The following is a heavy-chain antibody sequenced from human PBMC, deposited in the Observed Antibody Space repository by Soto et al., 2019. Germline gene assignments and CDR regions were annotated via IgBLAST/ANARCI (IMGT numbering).Heavy chain of an antibody. J-gene: IGHJ3*01. D-gene: IGHD1-26*01. CDR3: ARDIVSAGPRANDALDV. CDR2: NHPANGNT. Sequence: QVQLVQYGAEMKKHGASVNISCQASGFTFSDTLINWVRQGPGQGLEWMGWNHPANGNTRYSESFQGRVTLSSLSSAYTAYGALSDPTAEDTAAYYCARDIVSAGPRANDALDVGGQGTMITGSS. V-gene: IGHV1-3*01. CDR1: GFTFSDTL.